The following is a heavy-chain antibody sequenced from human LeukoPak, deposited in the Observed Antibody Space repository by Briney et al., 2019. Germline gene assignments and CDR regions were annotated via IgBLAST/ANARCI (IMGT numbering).Heavy chain of an antibody. CDR1: GYTFTSYY. CDR3: ARGEYDFWSGYLSLQGSFHMDA. Sequence: GASVKVSCKASGYTFTSYYMHWVRQAPGQGLEWMGIINPSGGSTSYAQKFQGRVTMTRDTSTSTVYMELSSLRSEDTAVYYCARGEYDFWSGYLSLQGSFHMDAWGKGTTVTVSS. J-gene: IGHJ6*03. CDR2: INPSGGST. D-gene: IGHD3-3*01. V-gene: IGHV1-46*01.